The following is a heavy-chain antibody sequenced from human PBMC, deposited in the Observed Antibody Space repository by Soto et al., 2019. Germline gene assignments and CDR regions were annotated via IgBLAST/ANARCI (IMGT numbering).Heavy chain of an antibody. CDR1: GYSFTSYW. D-gene: IGHD5-18*01. J-gene: IGHJ4*02. V-gene: IGHV5-10-1*01. CDR3: ARQGFGYSYGSGNES. Sequence: GESLKISCKGSGYSFTSYWISWVRQMPGKGLEWMGRIDPSDSYTNYSPSFQGHVTISADKSISTAYLQWSSLKASDTAMYYCARQGFGYSYGSGNESWGQGTLVTVSS. CDR2: IDPSDSYT.